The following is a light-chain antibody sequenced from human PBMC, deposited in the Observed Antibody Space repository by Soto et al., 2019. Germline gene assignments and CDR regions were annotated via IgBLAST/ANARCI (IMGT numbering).Light chain of an antibody. V-gene: IGKV3-15*01. J-gene: IGKJ2*01. CDR1: QRLXSD. CDR3: QQYKNGTYT. CDR2: AAS. Sequence: TQSPATLPVATAERGPLSCRASQRLXSDFGWFQQEPGQAPRLLXDAASASASGSPASFSGSGSATDFTPTISCRQSADCDCYYFQQYKNGTYTFGQGTKVDIK.